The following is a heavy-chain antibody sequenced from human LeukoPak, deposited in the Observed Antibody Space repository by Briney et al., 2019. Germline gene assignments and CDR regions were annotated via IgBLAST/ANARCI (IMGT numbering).Heavy chain of an antibody. CDR1: GFTFTTYA. V-gene: IGHV3-23*01. Sequence: GGSLRLSCAASGFTFTTYAINWGRQAPGKGLDWVSGISGGGDKTYYADSVNGRFTISRDNSKNTVSLQMSSLRAEDTALYYCAKDLALAGTGGGFDVWGQGTRVAVSS. CDR3: AKDLALAGTGGGFDV. CDR2: ISGGGDKT. D-gene: IGHD6-19*01. J-gene: IGHJ3*01.